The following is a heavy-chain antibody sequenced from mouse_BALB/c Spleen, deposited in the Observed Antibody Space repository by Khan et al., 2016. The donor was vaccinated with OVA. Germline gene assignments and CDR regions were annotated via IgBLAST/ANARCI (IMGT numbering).Heavy chain of an antibody. D-gene: IGHD1-1*01. CDR3: AREGYAYGSKRDVGF. V-gene: IGHV1S81*02. CDR1: GYTFTDYW. J-gene: IGHJ2*01. Sequence: QVQLQQPGAELVKPGTSVKLSCKASGYTFTDYWIHWVKQRPGQGLEWIGEINPRNGRTNYNEQVKNNAILTVDKSSTTAYMQLSRLTSEGSAVEYCAREGYAYGSKRDVGFWGQGTTLTVSA. CDR2: INPRNGRT.